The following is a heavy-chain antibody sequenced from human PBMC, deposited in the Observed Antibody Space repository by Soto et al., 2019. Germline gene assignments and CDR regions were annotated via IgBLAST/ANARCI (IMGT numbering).Heavy chain of an antibody. V-gene: IGHV1-18*01. J-gene: IGHJ6*02. CDR2: ISAYNGNT. CDR1: GYTFTSYG. Sequence: QVQLVQSGAEVKKPGASVKVSCKASGYTFTSYGISWVRQAPGQGLEWMGWISAYNGNTNHAQKLQGRGTMTTDTSTSTSYMELRSLMSDATAVYYCARDLIVVVTDTRWGYYYGMDVWGQGTTVTVSS. D-gene: IGHD2-21*02. CDR3: ARDLIVVVTDTRWGYYYGMDV.